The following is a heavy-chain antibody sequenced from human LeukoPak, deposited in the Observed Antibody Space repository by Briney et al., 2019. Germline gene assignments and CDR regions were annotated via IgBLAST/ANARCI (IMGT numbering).Heavy chain of an antibody. CDR1: GFTVSSNY. CDR2: IYSGGST. J-gene: IGHJ4*02. Sequence: GGSLRLSCAASGFTVSSNYMSWVRQAPGKGLEWVSVIYSGGSTYYADSVKGRFTISRDNSKNTLYLQMNSLRAEDTAVYYCAKERGAPNYGDYNYWGQGTLVTVSS. D-gene: IGHD4-17*01. CDR3: AKERGAPNYGDYNY. V-gene: IGHV3-66*01.